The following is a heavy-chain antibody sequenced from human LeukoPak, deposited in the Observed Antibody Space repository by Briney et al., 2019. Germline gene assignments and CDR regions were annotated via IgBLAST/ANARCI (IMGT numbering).Heavy chain of an antibody. CDR1: GGSFSGYY. V-gene: IGHV4-34*01. J-gene: IGHJ4*02. CDR2: INHSGST. Sequence: SETLSLTCAVYGGSFSGYYWSWIRQPPGRGLEWIGEINHSGSTNYNPSLKSRVTISVDTSKNQFSLKLSSVTAADTAVYYCARGLYYGYNYWGQGTLVTVSS. CDR3: ARGLYYGYNY. D-gene: IGHD5-24*01.